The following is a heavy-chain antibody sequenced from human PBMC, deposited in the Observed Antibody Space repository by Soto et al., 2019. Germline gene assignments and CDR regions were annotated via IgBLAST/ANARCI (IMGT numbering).Heavy chain of an antibody. J-gene: IGHJ4*02. D-gene: IGHD6-19*01. V-gene: IGHV3-7*05. Sequence: EVQLVESGGGLVQPGGSLSVSCAVSGFTFSAYWMNWVRQAPGKGLEWVANIKPDGGEQYYVASVRGRFTISRENAKNSVYLHENSQSPEDAAVYYCARLQAIAVTSKPEDYVGGGILVTV. CDR2: IKPDGGEQ. CDR1: GFTFSAYW. CDR3: ARLQAIAVTSKPEDY.